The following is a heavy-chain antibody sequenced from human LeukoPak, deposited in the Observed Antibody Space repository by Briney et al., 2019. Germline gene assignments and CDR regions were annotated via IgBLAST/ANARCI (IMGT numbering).Heavy chain of an antibody. D-gene: IGHD5-18*01. CDR2: IYSDGST. Sequence: GGSLRLSCAASGFAVSTNYLSWVRQAPGKGLEWVSVIYSDGSTYYTDSVKGRFTISRDNSKNTLYLQMNSLRPEDTAVYYCATSAMAPYYFDYWGQGTLVTVSS. J-gene: IGHJ4*02. CDR3: ATSAMAPYYFDY. CDR1: GFAVSTNY. V-gene: IGHV3-66*02.